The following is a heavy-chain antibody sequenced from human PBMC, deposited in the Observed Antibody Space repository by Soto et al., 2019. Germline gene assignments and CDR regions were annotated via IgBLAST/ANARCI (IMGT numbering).Heavy chain of an antibody. CDR3: AKAAAGTRWFDP. CDR2: IYYSGST. CDR1: GGSISSYY. V-gene: IGHV4-59*01. J-gene: IGHJ5*02. Sequence: SETLSLTCTVSGGSISSYYWSWIRQPPGKGLEWIGYIYYSGSTNYNPSLKSRVTISVDTSKNQFSLKLSSVTAADTAVYYCAKAAAGTRWFDPWGQGTLVTVSS. D-gene: IGHD6-13*01.